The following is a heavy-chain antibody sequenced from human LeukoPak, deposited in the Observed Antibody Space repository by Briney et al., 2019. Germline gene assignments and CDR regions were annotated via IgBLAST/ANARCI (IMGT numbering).Heavy chain of an antibody. Sequence: GGSLRLSCAASGFTFSSYTMHWVRQAPGKGLEWVSLISWDGGSTYYADSVKGRFTISRDNSKNSLYLQMNSLRTEDTALYYCAKDMPGGAAAATGAFDIWGQGTMVTVSS. V-gene: IGHV3-43*01. CDR2: ISWDGGST. J-gene: IGHJ3*02. CDR3: AKDMPGGAAAATGAFDI. D-gene: IGHD6-13*01. CDR1: GFTFSSYT.